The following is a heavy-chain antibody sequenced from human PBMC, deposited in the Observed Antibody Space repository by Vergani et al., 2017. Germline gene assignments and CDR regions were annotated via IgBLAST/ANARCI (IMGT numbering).Heavy chain of an antibody. CDR3: AKRDGAYDYFDS. Sequence: VQLLESGGGLVQPGESLRLSCAASGFTFSISGVSWVRQAPGKGVQWVSSISGSGDTTNYIDSVKGRFTIFRYNSKTTLDLHMNALRVEDTAVYYCAKRDGAYDYFDSWGQGTLVTVSS. D-gene: IGHD4/OR15-4a*01. V-gene: IGHV3-23*01. CDR1: GFTFSISG. J-gene: IGHJ4*02. CDR2: ISGSGDTT.